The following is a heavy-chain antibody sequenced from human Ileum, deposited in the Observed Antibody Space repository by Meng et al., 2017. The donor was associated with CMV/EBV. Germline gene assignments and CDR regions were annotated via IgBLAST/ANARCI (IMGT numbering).Heavy chain of an antibody. J-gene: IGHJ4*02. Sequence: GGSLRLSCNVSGASIKTGAYYWAWIRQAPGKGLEWVAGIKPDGSEKYYVDSVKGRFTISRDNAKNSLYLQMNSLGAEDTAVYYCARDYTPPVTQNTICYFDCWGQGTLVTVSS. D-gene: IGHD2-2*02. CDR1: GASIKTGAYY. V-gene: IGHV3-7*01. CDR3: ARDYTPPVTQNTICYFDC. CDR2: IKPDGSEK.